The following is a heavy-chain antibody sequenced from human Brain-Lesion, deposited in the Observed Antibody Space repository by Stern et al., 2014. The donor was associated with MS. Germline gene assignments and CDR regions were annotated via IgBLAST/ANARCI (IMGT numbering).Heavy chain of an antibody. CDR2: IYTADSDT. V-gene: IGHV5-51*01. CDR1: GYRFDNYW. D-gene: IGHD6-19*01. Sequence: EVQLVESGAEVKKPGESLKISCKGSGYRFDNYWIGWVRQKPGKGLEGMGLIYTADSDTRYSPSLQGQVTISADKSISTVYLQWSSLKASDTAMYYCARTYSSGWYGGHAFDIWGQGTMVTVSS. CDR3: ARTYSSGWYGGHAFDI. J-gene: IGHJ3*02.